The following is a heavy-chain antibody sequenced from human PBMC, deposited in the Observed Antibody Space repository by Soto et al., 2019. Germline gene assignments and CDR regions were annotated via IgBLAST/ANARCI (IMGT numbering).Heavy chain of an antibody. CDR3: AREGNLGRWIQPLDS. Sequence: SETLSLTCTVSGGSISSSSYYWSWIRQPPGKGLEWIGNIHYNGNTKYSPSPKSRVTMSVDTSKNHFSLKLISVTTADTAVYFCAREGNLGRWIQPLDSWGQGTLVTVSS. D-gene: IGHD2-2*03. CDR1: GGSISSSSYY. CDR2: IHYNGNT. J-gene: IGHJ4*02. V-gene: IGHV4-61*03.